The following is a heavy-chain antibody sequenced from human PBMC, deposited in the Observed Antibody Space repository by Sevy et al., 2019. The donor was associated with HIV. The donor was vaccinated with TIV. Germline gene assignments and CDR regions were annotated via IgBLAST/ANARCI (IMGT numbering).Heavy chain of an antibody. J-gene: IGHJ5*02. D-gene: IGHD6-19*01. CDR1: GGSISSYY. CDR3: ARDAPLGLAGIGEWFDP. CDR2: IYTSGST. V-gene: IGHV4-4*07. Sequence: SETLSLTCTVSGGSISSYYWSWIRQPAGKGLEWIGRIYTSGSTNYNPSLKSRVTMSVDTSKNQFSLKLSSVTAADTAVYYCARDAPLGLAGIGEWFDPWGQGTLVTVSS.